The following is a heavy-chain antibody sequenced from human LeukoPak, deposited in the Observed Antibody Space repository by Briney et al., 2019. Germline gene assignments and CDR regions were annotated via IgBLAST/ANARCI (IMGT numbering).Heavy chain of an antibody. CDR1: GDSISSYY. CDR2: ISHSEIT. Sequence: SETLSLICTASGDSISSYYWQWIRHAPGKGLERIGYISHSEITSYNPSLKSRATISRDTSKNQVSLVLRSVTAADSAMYYCARGFCINGRCYWTPQYWGQGTLLTVSS. V-gene: IGHV4-59*01. D-gene: IGHD2-15*01. CDR3: ARGFCINGRCYWTPQY. J-gene: IGHJ4*02.